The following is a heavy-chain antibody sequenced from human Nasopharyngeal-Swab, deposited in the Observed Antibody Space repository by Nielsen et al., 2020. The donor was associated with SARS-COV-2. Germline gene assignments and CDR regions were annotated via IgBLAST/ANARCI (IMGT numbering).Heavy chain of an antibody. CDR3: AGATNKYYYYYYMDV. CDR1: GFTVSSNY. D-gene: IGHD5-12*01. CDR2: IYSGGST. Sequence: GESLKIPCAASGFTVSSNYMRLVRQAPGKGLEWGSVIYSGGSTYYADSVKGRFTISRDNSKNTLYLQMNSLRAEDTAVYYCAGATNKYYYYYYMDVWGKGTTVTVSS. V-gene: IGHV3-53*01. J-gene: IGHJ6*03.